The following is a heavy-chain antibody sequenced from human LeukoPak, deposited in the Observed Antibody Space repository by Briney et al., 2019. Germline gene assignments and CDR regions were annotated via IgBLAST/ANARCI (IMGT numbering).Heavy chain of an antibody. CDR1: GFTFSSYA. CDR2: ISGSGGST. D-gene: IGHD4-23*01. J-gene: IGHJ4*02. CDR3: ASYGGKARGYFDY. Sequence: PGGSLRLSSAASGFTFSSYAMSWVRQAPGKGLEWVSAISGSGGSTYYTDSVKGRFTISRDNSKNTLHLQMNSLRAEDTAVYYCASYGGKARGYFDYWGQGTLVTVSS. V-gene: IGHV3-23*01.